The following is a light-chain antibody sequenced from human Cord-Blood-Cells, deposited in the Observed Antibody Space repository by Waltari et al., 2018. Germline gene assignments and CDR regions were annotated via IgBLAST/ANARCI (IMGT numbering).Light chain of an antibody. CDR2: SNK. J-gene: IGLJ3*02. V-gene: IGLV1-44*01. CDR1: SSNIGSNT. CDR3: AAWDDSLNGWV. Sequence: QSVLTPPPSASGPPGQRVTISCSGSSSNIGSNTVNWYQQLPGTAPNLLIYSNKRRPSGVPDRFSGSKSGTSASLAISGLQSEDEADYYCAAWDDSLNGWVFGGGTKLTVL.